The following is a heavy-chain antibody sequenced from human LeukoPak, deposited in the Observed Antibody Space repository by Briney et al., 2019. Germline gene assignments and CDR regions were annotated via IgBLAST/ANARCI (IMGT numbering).Heavy chain of an antibody. CDR3: ARVGRNRYYSDRSGYLGGWFDP. CDR1: GDSMRSNY. V-gene: IGHV4-59*01. J-gene: IGHJ5*02. Sequence: PSETLSLTCSVSGDSMRSNYWSWIRQPPGKGLEWIGYIYYSGSTNYNPSLKSRVTISVDTSRNQFSLKLSSVTAADTAVYYCARVGRNRYYSDRSGYLGGWFDPWGQGTLVTVSS. D-gene: IGHD3-22*01. CDR2: IYYSGST.